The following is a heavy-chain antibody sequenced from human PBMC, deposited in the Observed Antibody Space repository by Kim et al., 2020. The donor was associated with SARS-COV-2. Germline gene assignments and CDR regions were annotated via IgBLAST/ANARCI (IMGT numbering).Heavy chain of an antibody. V-gene: IGHV4-61*01. CDR1: GGSVSSGSHY. Sequence: SETLSLTCTVSGGSVSSGSHYWSWIRQPPGKGLEWIGYIYDSGSTSYNPSLKSRVTISVDTSKNQFSLTLRSVTAADTAVYYCARVYTYDYQEYFDYWGQGTLVTVSS. CDR2: IYDSGST. J-gene: IGHJ4*02. CDR3: ARVYTYDYQEYFDY. D-gene: IGHD5-18*01.